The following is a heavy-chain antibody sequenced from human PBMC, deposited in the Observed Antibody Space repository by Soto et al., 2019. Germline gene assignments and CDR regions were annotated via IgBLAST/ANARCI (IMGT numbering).Heavy chain of an antibody. J-gene: IGHJ6*02. CDR1: GYTFTSYG. CDR3: ARDVESGSSQYYYYYYGMDV. CDR2: ISAYNGNT. D-gene: IGHD1-26*01. V-gene: IGHV1-18*04. Sequence: ASVKVSCKASGYTFTSYGISWVRQAPGQGLEWMGWISAYNGNTNYAQKLQGRVTMTTDTSTSTAYMELRSLRAEDTAVYYCARDVESGSSQYYYYYYGMDVWGQGTTVTVSS.